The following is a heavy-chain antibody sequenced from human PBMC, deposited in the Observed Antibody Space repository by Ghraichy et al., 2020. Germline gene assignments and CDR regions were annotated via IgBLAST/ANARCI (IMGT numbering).Heavy chain of an antibody. D-gene: IGHD6-13*01. V-gene: IGHV3-49*03. J-gene: IGHJ4*02. Sequence: GGSLRLSCTTSGFTFGDYAVSWFRQAPGKGLEWVGFIKSNAYGGTTDYAASVKGRFAISRDDSKSIAFLQMNSLKTEDTAMYYCTRERGRITTADNYYFDYWGQGTLVTVSS. CDR2: IKSNAYGGTT. CDR3: TRERGRITTADNYYFDY. CDR1: GFTFGDYA.